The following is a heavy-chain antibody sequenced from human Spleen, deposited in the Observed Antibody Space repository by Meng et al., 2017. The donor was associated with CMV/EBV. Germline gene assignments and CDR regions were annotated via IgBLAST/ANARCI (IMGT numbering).Heavy chain of an antibody. CDR2: IIPILDIA. D-gene: IGHD2-15*01. J-gene: IGHJ4*02. Sequence: GTFCSHTFGWVRQAPGLGFEWMGRIIPILDIANYAQKFQGKVTITADESTSTAYMELSSLRSEDTAVYYCARGTGYCSGGSCYSADYWGQGTLVTVSS. V-gene: IGHV1-69*02. CDR3: ARGTGYCSGGSCYSADY. CDR1: GTFCSHT.